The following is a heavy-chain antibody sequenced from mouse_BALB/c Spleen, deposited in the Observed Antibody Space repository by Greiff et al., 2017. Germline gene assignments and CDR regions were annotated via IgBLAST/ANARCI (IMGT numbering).Heavy chain of an antibody. CDR3: ARRYGSSYGYFDV. CDR1: GYTFTDYW. D-gene: IGHD1-1*01. J-gene: IGHJ1*01. Sequence: QVQLQQPGAELVMPGASVKMSCKASGYTFTDYWMHWVKQRPGQGLEWIGAIDTSDSYTSYNQKFKGKATLTVDESSSTAYMQLSSLTSEDSAVYYCARRYGSSYGYFDVWGAGTTVTVSS. V-gene: IGHV1-69*01. CDR2: IDTSDSYT.